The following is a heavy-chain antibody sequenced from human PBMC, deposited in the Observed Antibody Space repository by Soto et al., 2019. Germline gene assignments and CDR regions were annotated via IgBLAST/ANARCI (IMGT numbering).Heavy chain of an antibody. J-gene: IGHJ4*02. Sequence: SETLSLTCTVSGGSISSYYWSWIRQPPGKGLEWIGYIYYSGSTNYNPSLKSRVTISVDTSKNQFSLKLSSVTAADTAVYYCARGRTVPAAMSCFDYWGQGTLVTVSS. D-gene: IGHD2-2*01. CDR2: IYYSGST. CDR3: ARGRTVPAAMSCFDY. V-gene: IGHV4-59*01. CDR1: GGSISSYY.